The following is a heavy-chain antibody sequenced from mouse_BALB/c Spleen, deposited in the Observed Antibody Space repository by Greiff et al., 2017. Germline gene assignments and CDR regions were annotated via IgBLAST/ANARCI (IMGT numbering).Heavy chain of an antibody. CDR1: GFTFSSYT. CDR2: ISNGGGST. J-gene: IGHJ3*01. CDR3: ARHGGSSGLAY. Sequence: EVMLVESGGGLVQPGGSLKLSCAASGFTFSSYTMSWVRQTLEKRLEWVAYISNGGGSTYYPDTVKGRFTISRDNAKNTLYLQMSSLKSEDTAMYYCARHGGSSGLAYWGQGTLVTVSA. D-gene: IGHD3-1*01. V-gene: IGHV5-12-2*01.